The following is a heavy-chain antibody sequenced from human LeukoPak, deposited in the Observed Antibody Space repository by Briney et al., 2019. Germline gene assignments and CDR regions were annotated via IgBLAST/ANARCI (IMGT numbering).Heavy chain of an antibody. Sequence: SETLSLTCAVSGGSISSYCWSWIRQPPGKGLEWIGYIFYSGSTNYNPSLKSRVTISVDTSKNQFSLKLSSVTAADTAVYYCVRSDDFWSGYYGYWGQGTLVTVSS. CDR2: IFYSGST. V-gene: IGHV4-59*01. D-gene: IGHD3-3*01. J-gene: IGHJ4*02. CDR3: VRSDDFWSGYYGY. CDR1: GGSISSYC.